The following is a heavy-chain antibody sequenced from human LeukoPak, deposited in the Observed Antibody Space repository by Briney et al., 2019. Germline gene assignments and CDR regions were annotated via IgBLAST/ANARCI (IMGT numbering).Heavy chain of an antibody. CDR3: ARLVVGATEVDY. V-gene: IGHV4-39*01. CDR1: GGSISSSSYC. CDR2: IYYSGST. D-gene: IGHD1-26*01. Sequence: SETLSLTCTVSGGSISSSSYCWGWIRQPPGKGLEWIGSIYYSGSTYYNPSLKSRVTISVPTSKNQFSLKLSSVTAADPAVYSCARLVVGATEVDYWGQATLVTVSS. J-gene: IGHJ4*02.